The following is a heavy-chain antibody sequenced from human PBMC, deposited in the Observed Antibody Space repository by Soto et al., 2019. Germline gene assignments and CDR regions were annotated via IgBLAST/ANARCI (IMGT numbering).Heavy chain of an antibody. V-gene: IGHV6-1*01. CDR3: VRDRYSSSGWFDP. J-gene: IGHJ5*02. CDR1: GDSVSSYSAA. CDR2: TYYRSRFFS. D-gene: IGHD3-10*01. Sequence: PSQTLSLTCAISGDSVSSYSAAWNWIRQSPSGGLEWLGRTYYRSRFFSDYAESVKSRIIINPDTSKNQFSLQLKSVTPEDTAVYYCVRDRYSSSGWFDPWSQGTPVTVSS.